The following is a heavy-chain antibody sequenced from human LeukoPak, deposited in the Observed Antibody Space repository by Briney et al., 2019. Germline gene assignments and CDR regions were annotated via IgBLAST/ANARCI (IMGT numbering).Heavy chain of an antibody. CDR2: IYYSGST. D-gene: IGHD6-13*01. V-gene: IGHV4-59*01. Sequence: PSETLSPTCTVSGGSISSYYWSWIRQPPGKGLEWIGYIYYSGSTNYNPSLKSRVTISVDTSKNQFSLKLSSVTAADTAVYYCARVPAGTTTPYFDYWGQGTLVTVSS. J-gene: IGHJ4*02. CDR3: ARVPAGTTTPYFDY. CDR1: GGSISSYY.